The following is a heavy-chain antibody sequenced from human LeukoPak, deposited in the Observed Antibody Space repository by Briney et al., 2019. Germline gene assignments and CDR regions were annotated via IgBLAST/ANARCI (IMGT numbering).Heavy chain of an antibody. J-gene: IGHJ3*02. CDR1: GFTFSRYW. Sequence: GGSLRLSCGASGFTFSRYWMHWVRQAPGKGLVWVSRTNSDGSSTTYADSVKGRFTISRDNAKNTLCLQMNSLRAEDTAVYYCARGSEPFDMWGQGTMVTVSS. CDR3: ARGSEPFDM. CDR2: TNSDGSST. V-gene: IGHV3-74*01.